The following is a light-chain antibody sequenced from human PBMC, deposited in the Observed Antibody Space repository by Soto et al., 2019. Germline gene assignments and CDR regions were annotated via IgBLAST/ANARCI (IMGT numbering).Light chain of an antibody. CDR3: RERAAA. J-gene: IGKJ4*01. CDR2: SAS. Sequence: DSPMTQSPSSLSASVGDTVTITCRASPNIGTYLNWYQRKPGKAPKLLIYSASGLHSGVPSRFSGSGSGAYFTLTISNLQPEDFATSYCRERAAAFGGGTRV. CDR1: PNIGTY. V-gene: IGKV1-39*01.